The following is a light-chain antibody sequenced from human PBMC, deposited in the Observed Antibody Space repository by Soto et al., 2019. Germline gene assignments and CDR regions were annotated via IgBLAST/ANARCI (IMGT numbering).Light chain of an antibody. V-gene: IGKV1-39*01. CDR2: AAS. J-gene: IGKJ4*01. CDR1: QSISTY. CDR3: QQSYTTPLI. Sequence: DIQMTQSPSSLSASVGDRVTITGRASQSISTYLSWYQQKPAKAPKLLIYAASTLQTGVPSRFSGSGSGTDFTLTISSLQPEDFATYYCQQSYTTPLIFGGGTKVDIK.